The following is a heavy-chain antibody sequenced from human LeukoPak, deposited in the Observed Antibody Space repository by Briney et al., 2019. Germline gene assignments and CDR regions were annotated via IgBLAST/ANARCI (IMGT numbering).Heavy chain of an antibody. Sequence: GASVKVSCKASGYTFTTYYIHWVRQAPGQGLEWMGVMSPSGRSATYAQKFQGRVTMTKDTSTNTVYMELSGLRSEDTAVYYCARGDDGDAYFLNCFEFWGPGTLVTVSS. J-gene: IGHJ4*02. CDR2: MSPSGRSA. CDR1: GYTFTTYY. D-gene: IGHD2-21*01. V-gene: IGHV1-46*01. CDR3: ARGDDGDAYFLNCFEF.